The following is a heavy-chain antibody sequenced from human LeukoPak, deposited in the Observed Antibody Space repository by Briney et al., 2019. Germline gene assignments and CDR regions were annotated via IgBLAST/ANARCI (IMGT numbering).Heavy chain of an antibody. V-gene: IGHV3-23*01. J-gene: IGHJ5*02. Sequence: GASLRLSCAASGFTFSSYAMSWVRQAPGKGLEWVSAISGSGGRTYYAHSVKGRFTISRDNSKNTLYLQMNSLRAEDKAVYYCAKEPQGADDFCIPPPPNWFDPWGQGTLVTVSS. CDR1: GFTFSSYA. CDR3: AKEPQGADDFCIPPPPNWFDP. CDR2: ISGSGGRT. D-gene: IGHD3-3*01.